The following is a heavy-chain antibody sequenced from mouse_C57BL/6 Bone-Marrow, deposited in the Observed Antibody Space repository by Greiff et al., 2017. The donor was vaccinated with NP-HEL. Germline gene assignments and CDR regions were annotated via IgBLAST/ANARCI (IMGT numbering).Heavy chain of an antibody. CDR3: TRRGGSSYAAMDY. Sequence: QVQLQQSGAELVRPGASVTLSCKASGYTFTDYEMHWVKQTPVHGLEWIGALDPETGGTAYNQKFKGKAILTADKSSSTAYMELRSLTSEDSAVYYCTRRGGSSYAAMDYWGQGTSVTVSS. CDR1: GYTFTDYE. J-gene: IGHJ4*01. CDR2: LDPETGGT. V-gene: IGHV1-15*01. D-gene: IGHD1-1*01.